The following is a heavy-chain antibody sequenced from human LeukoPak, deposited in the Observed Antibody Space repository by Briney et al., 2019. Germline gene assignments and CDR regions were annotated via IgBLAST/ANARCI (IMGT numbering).Heavy chain of an antibody. CDR1: GFTFSSYG. Sequence: GGSLRLSCAASGFTFSSYGMHWVRQAPGEGLEWVAVISYDGSNKYYADSVKGRFTISRDNSKNTLYLQMNSLRAEDTAVYYCAKDLVGANEDIWGQGTMVTVSS. CDR2: ISYDGSNK. J-gene: IGHJ3*02. CDR3: AKDLVGANEDI. V-gene: IGHV3-30*18. D-gene: IGHD1-26*01.